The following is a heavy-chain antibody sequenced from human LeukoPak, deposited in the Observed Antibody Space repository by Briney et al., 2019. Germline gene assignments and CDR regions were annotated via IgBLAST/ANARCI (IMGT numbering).Heavy chain of an antibody. J-gene: IGHJ5*02. V-gene: IGHV4-39*01. D-gene: IGHD3-10*01. CDR1: GGSISSSSYY. Sequence: SETLSLTCTVSGGSISSSSYYWGWIRQPPGKGLEWIGSIYYSGSTYYNPSLKSRVTISVDTSKNQFSLKLSSVTAADTAVYYCARNRYYYGSGSYGVPNWFDPWGQGTLVTVSS. CDR3: ARNRYYYGSGSYGVPNWFDP. CDR2: IYYSGST.